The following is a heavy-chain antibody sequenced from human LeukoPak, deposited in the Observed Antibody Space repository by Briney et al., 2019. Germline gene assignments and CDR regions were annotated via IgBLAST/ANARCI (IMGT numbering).Heavy chain of an antibody. D-gene: IGHD3-10*01. Sequence: GGSLRLSCAASGFIFSSYAMHWVRQAPGKGLEWVAVISYDGSNKYYADSVKGRFTISRDNSKNTLYLQMNSLRAEDTAVYYCARGLWYYGSGEVGFDPWGQGTLVTVSS. V-gene: IGHV3-30*04. CDR2: ISYDGSNK. CDR3: ARGLWYYGSGEVGFDP. CDR1: GFIFSSYA. J-gene: IGHJ5*02.